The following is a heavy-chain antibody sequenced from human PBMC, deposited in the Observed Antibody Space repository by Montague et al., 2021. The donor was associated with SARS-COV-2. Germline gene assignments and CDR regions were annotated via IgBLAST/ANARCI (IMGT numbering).Heavy chain of an antibody. J-gene: IGHJ4*02. CDR2: IYYSGST. D-gene: IGHD5-18*01. V-gene: IGHV4-39*01. Sequence: SETLSLTCTVSGGSISSSSYYWGWIRQPPGKGLEWIGSIYYSGSTYYNSSLKSRVTISVDTSKNQFSLKLSSVTAADTAVYYCARHVDSYGPYYFDYWGQGTLVTVSS. CDR3: ARHVDSYGPYYFDY. CDR1: GGSISSSSYY.